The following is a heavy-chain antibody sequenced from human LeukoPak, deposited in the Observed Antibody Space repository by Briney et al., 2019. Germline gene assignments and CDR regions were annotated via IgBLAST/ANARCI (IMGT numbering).Heavy chain of an antibody. V-gene: IGHV4-38-2*02. Sequence: PSETLSLTCTVSGFSVTNTYYWAWIRQPPGKGLEWIGSIYNSGSTYYNPSLKSRVTISVDTSKNQFSLKLSSVTAADTAVYYCAREGTSLRDGYNGWDYWGQGTLVTVSS. J-gene: IGHJ4*02. CDR3: AREGTSLRDGYNGWDY. CDR1: GFSVTNTYY. D-gene: IGHD5-24*01. CDR2: IYNSGST.